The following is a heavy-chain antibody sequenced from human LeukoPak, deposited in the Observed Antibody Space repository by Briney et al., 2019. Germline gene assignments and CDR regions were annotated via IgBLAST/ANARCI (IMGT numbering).Heavy chain of an antibody. Sequence: GASVKVSCKASGGTFSSYAISWVRQAPGQGLEWMGRIIPILGIANYAQKFQGRVTITADKSTSTAYMELSSLRSEDTAVYYCARVHSPLWYFDYWGQGTPVTVSS. CDR3: ARVHSPLWYFDY. D-gene: IGHD3-16*01. CDR2: IIPILGIA. V-gene: IGHV1-69*04. CDR1: GGTFSSYA. J-gene: IGHJ4*02.